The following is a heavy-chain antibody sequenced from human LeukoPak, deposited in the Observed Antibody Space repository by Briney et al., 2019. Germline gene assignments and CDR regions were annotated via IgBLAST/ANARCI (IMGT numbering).Heavy chain of an antibody. CDR1: GDSVNSYF. Sequence: SETLSLTCTVSGDSVNSYFWNWIRQPPGQGLEWIGYVSYSGITNYNPSLKSRLTISVDTSKSQFSLKLSSVIAADTAVYYCARHDSNFYYFKYWGQGTLATVSS. V-gene: IGHV4-59*08. CDR2: VSYSGIT. D-gene: IGHD3-22*01. J-gene: IGHJ4*02. CDR3: ARHDSNFYYFKY.